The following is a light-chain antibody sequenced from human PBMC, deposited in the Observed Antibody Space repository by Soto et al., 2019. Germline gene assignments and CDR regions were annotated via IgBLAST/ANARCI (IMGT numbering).Light chain of an antibody. J-gene: IGLJ1*01. CDR1: SSDVGGYNY. CDR2: EVS. CDR3: SSYTSSSTPYV. Sequence: QSVLTQRASVSGSPGQSITISCTGTSSDVGGYNYVSWYQQHPGKAPKLMIYEVSNRPSGVSNRFSGSKSGNTASLTISGLQAEDEADYYCSSYTSSSTPYVFGIGTKLTVL. V-gene: IGLV2-14*01.